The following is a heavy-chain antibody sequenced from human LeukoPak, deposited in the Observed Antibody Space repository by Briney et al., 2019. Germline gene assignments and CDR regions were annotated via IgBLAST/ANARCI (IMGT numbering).Heavy chain of an antibody. CDR3: ARLRGDWSFDY. CDR1: GFTVSGNY. CDR2: VYTDGRT. V-gene: IGHV3-66*01. J-gene: IGHJ4*02. Sequence: PGGSLRLSCAASGFTVSGNYMTWVRQAPGKGLESVSVVYTDGRTYYAGSVKDRFTISRDNPKNTLYLQMNSLRAEDTAVYYCARLRGDWSFDYWGQGTLVTVSS. D-gene: IGHD2-21*02.